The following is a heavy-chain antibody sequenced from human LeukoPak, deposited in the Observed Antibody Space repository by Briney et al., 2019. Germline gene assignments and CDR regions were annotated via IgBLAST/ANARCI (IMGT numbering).Heavy chain of an antibody. V-gene: IGHV1-8*03. D-gene: IGHD5-18*01. J-gene: IGHJ4*02. Sequence: ASVKVSCKASGYAFTSFDISWVRQATGQGPEWMGWMNPSSGDTGYAQKFQGRVTFTRDTSTNTAYMELSSLTSEDTAVYYCATPTMRGPSYGYVRLLNWGQGSLVTVSS. CDR3: ATPTMRGPSYGYVRLLN. CDR1: GYAFTSFD. CDR2: MNPSSGDT.